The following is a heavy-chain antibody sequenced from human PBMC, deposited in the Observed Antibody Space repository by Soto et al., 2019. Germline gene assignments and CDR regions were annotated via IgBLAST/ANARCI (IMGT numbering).Heavy chain of an antibody. V-gene: IGHV1-18*01. CDR1: GYTFNDVG. CDR2: IYSKAGKM. J-gene: IGHJ4*02. D-gene: IGHD2-15*01. CDR3: ARDIAFDIDY. Sequence: QVHLLQSGAEVQKPGASVKVSCTTSGYTFNDVGITWVRQAPGLGLEWLGWIYSKAGKMNFAPKFQNRVIMTTDTSTSPAFMELTSLTFDDSAIYFCARDIAFDIDYWGQGTVVTVS.